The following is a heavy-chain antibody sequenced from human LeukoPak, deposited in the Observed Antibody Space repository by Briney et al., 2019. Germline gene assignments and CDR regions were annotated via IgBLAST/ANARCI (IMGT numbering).Heavy chain of an antibody. Sequence: GRSLRLFCAASGFTFDDYAMFWVRQAPGKGLEWVSGISWNSKNIGYAASVKGRFTISRDNAKNSLYLQMNSLRAEDTAFYYSAKGNRDSSGFYYYYGMDVWGQGTTVTVSS. CDR1: GFTFDDYA. CDR2: ISWNSKNI. CDR3: AKGNRDSSGFYYYYGMDV. D-gene: IGHD3-22*01. V-gene: IGHV3-9*01. J-gene: IGHJ6*02.